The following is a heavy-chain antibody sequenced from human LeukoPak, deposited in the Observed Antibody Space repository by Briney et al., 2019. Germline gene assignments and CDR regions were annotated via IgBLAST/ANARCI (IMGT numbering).Heavy chain of an antibody. CDR2: IWYDGSNK. D-gene: IGHD3-10*01. CDR3: ASGVTMVRGVTFDHYYGMDV. Sequence: PGRSLRLSCAASGFTFSSYGMHWVRQAPGKGLEWVAVIWYDGSNKYYADSVKGRFTISRDNSKNTLYLQMNSLRAEETAVYYCASGVTMVRGVTFDHYYGMDVWGKGTTDTVSS. CDR1: GFTFSSYG. V-gene: IGHV3-33*01. J-gene: IGHJ6*04.